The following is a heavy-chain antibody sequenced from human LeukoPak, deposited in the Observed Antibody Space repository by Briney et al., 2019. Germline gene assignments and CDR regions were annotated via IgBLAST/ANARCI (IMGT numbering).Heavy chain of an antibody. V-gene: IGHV1-46*01. CDR2: IHPGVGSS. J-gene: IGHJ4*02. D-gene: IGHD4-11*01. Sequence: ASVKVSCKASGYAFTSYNMHWVRQAPGQGLEWMGIIHPGVGSSSYARQFQGRLTMTRDTSTSTVYMELSSLRSEDTAVYYCARRDLTIVTTRGFVYWGQGTLVTVSS. CDR1: GYAFTSYN. CDR3: ARRDLTIVTTRGFVY.